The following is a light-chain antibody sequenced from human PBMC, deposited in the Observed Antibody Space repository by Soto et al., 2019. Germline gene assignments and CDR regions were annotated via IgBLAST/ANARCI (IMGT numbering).Light chain of an antibody. J-gene: IGKJ1*01. CDR2: GAS. V-gene: IGKV3-20*01. Sequence: EIVLTQSPGTLSLSPGDRATLSCRASQSVTTNYLAWYQRKPGQAPRLLIYGASNRATDIPARFSGGGSGTDFTLTITRLEPEDFAVYSCQQYDSSPPTFGQGTKVEI. CDR1: QSVTTNY. CDR3: QQYDSSPPT.